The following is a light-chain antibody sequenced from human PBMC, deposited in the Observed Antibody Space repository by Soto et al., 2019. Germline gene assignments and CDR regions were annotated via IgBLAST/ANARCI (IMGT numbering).Light chain of an antibody. CDR1: SSDVGGYNY. Sequence: QSVLTQPASVSGSPGQSITISCTGTSSDVGGYNYVSWYQQHPGKAPKLIIYEVTYRPSGVSNRFSGSKSGNAASLTISGLQGEDEADYYCSSFTTSTTWVFGGGTKVTVL. J-gene: IGLJ3*02. CDR2: EVT. V-gene: IGLV2-14*01. CDR3: SSFTTSTTWV.